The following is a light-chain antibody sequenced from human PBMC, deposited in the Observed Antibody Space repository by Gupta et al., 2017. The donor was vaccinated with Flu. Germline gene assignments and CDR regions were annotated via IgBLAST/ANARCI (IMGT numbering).Light chain of an antibody. V-gene: IGKV1-5*03. Sequence: DIQLTQSPSTLSASVGDRVTITCRASQSISSWLAWYQQKPGKAPKLLIYKASSLESGVPSRFSGSGSGTECTLTISSLQPDDFATYYCQQYKSFPYSFGQGTKLGIK. J-gene: IGKJ2*03. CDR2: KAS. CDR3: QQYKSFPYS. CDR1: QSISSW.